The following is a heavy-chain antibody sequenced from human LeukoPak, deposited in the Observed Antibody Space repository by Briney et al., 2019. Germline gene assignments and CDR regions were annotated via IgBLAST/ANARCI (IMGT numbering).Heavy chain of an antibody. D-gene: IGHD6-6*01. CDR2: IYYSGST. J-gene: IGHJ4*02. V-gene: IGHV4-31*03. CDR1: GGSISSGGYY. CDR3: ARSNPRLVDY. Sequence: PSETLSLTCTVSGGSISSGGYYWSWIRQHPGKGLEWIGYIYYSGSTYYNPSLKSRVTISVDTSKNQFSLKLSSVTAADTAVYYCARSNPRLVDYWGQGTLVTVSS.